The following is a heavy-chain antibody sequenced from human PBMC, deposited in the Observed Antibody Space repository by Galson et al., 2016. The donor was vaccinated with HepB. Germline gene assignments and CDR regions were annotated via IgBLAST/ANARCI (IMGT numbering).Heavy chain of an antibody. V-gene: IGHV4-59*01. Sequence: SETLSLTCSVSGGSISTSYWSWIRQPPGKGLEWIGYIYYSGNTKYNPSLKSRFTISVDPSKNQLSLKLSSVTAADTAMYYCAEERGGDSGYETNWFDPRGHRTQVTVSS. CDR1: GGSISTSY. J-gene: IGHJ5*02. CDR3: AEERGGDSGYETNWFDP. CDR2: IYYSGNT. D-gene: IGHD5-12*01.